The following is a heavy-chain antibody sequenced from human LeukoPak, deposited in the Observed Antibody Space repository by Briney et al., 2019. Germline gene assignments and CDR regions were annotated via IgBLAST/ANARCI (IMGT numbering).Heavy chain of an antibody. CDR1: EFTFSGYA. J-gene: IGHJ5*02. V-gene: IGHV3-23*01. D-gene: IGHD3-22*01. CDR2: ISGSGGST. CDR3: AKDGSSGYYLTGNWFDP. Sequence: GGSLRLSCAASEFTFSGYATNWVRQAPGKGLEWVSAISGSGGSTYYADSVKGRFTISRDNSKNTLYLQMNSLRAEDTAVYYCAKDGSSGYYLTGNWFDPWGQGTLVTVSS.